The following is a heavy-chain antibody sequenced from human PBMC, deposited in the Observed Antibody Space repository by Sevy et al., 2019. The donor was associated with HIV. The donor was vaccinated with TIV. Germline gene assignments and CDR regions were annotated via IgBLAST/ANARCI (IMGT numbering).Heavy chain of an antibody. V-gene: IGHV3-21*01. CDR1: GFTFSSYS. Sequence: GESLKISCAASGFTFSSYSMNWVRQAPGKGLEWVSSISNSSSYIYYADSVKGRSTISRDNAKNALYLQMKGLRAEAREVYYWAGDLICSSTSCYKACYYDSSGPGDAFDIWGQGTMATVSS. CDR2: ISNSSSYI. CDR3: AGDLICSSTSCYKACYYDSSGPGDAFDI. D-gene: IGHD2-2*02. J-gene: IGHJ3*02.